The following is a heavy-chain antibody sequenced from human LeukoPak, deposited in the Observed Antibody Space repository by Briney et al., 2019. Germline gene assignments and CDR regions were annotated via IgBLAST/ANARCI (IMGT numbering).Heavy chain of an antibody. CDR2: INHSGST. CDR3: VLGMDV. CDR1: GGSFSGYY. V-gene: IGHV4-34*01. Sequence: PSQTLSLTCAVYGGSFSGYYWSWIRQPPGQGLEWIGEINHSGSTNYNPSLKSRVTISVDTSKNQFSLKLSSVTAADTAVYYCVLGMDVWGQGTTVTVSS. J-gene: IGHJ6*02.